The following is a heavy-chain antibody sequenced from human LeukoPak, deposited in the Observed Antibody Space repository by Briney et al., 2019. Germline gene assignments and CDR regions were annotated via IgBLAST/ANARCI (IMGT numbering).Heavy chain of an antibody. CDR3: AKSGGSYFSTLDS. V-gene: IGHV3-30*18. J-gene: IGHJ4*02. D-gene: IGHD1-26*01. Sequence: GGSLRLSCAASGFTFSTYGMHWVRQAPGKGLEWVTLFSSDGYTTYYADSVKGRFTISRDNSQNTLYLQMNSLRAEDTAVYYCAKSGGSYFSTLDSWGQGTLVTVSS. CDR1: GFTFSTYG. CDR2: FSSDGYTT.